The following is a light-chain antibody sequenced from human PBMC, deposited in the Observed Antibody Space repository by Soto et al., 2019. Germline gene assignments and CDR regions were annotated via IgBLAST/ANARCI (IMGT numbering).Light chain of an antibody. J-gene: IGKJ2*01. CDR3: QQYGRSGYT. CDR2: GAS. V-gene: IGKV3-20*01. Sequence: EIVLTQSPGTLSLSPGERATLSCRASQSVSSSYLAWYQQKPGQAPRLLIYGASSRATGIPDRFSGSGSGTDYPLTINRLETEDFAVYYCQQYGRSGYTFGQGTKLEIK. CDR1: QSVSSSY.